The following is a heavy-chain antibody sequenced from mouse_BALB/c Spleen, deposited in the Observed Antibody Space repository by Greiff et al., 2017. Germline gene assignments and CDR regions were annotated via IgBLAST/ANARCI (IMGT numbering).Heavy chain of an antibody. J-gene: IGHJ4*01. CDR3: ARLDYYGSSYYAMDY. CDR1: GFTFSSFG. CDR2: ISSGSSTI. Sequence: DVHLVESGGGLVQPGGSRKLSCAASGFTFSSFGMHWVRQAPEKGLEWVAYISSGSSTIYYADTVKGRFTISRDNPKNTLFLQMTSLRSEDTAMYYCARLDYYGSSYYAMDYWGQGTSVTVSS. V-gene: IGHV5-17*02. D-gene: IGHD1-1*01.